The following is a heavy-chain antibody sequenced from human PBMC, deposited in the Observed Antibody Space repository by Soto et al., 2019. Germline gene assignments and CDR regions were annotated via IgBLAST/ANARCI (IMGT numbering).Heavy chain of an antibody. V-gene: IGHV4-4*02. CDR1: GGSISSSNW. D-gene: IGHD5-18*01. CDR3: ARAGGYSYVDY. J-gene: IGHJ4*02. CDR2: MYHSGST. Sequence: QVQLQESGPGLVKPSGTLSLTCAVSGGSISSSNWWSWVRQPPGKGLEWIGEMYHSGSTNYNPSLKXXDTIAVDKAKTQCSLNLSSATAADTAVYYWARAGGYSYVDYWGQGTLVTVSS.